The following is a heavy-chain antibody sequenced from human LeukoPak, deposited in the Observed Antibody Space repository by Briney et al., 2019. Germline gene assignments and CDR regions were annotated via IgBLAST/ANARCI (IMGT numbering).Heavy chain of an antibody. J-gene: IGHJ4*02. CDR2: ISSSSSTI. V-gene: IGHV3-48*02. CDR1: GFTFSSYS. CDR3: APYYSGSGSYSLDY. Sequence: QPGGSLRLSCAASGFTFSSYSMNWVRQAPGKGLEWVSYISSSSSTIYYADSVKGRFTISRDNAKNSLYLQMNSLRDEDTAVYYCAPYYSGSGSYSLDYWGQGTLVTVSS. D-gene: IGHD3-10*01.